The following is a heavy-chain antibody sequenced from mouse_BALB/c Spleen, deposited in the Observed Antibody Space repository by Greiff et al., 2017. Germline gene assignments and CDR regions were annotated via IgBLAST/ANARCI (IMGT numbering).Heavy chain of an antibody. CDR1: GFSLTSYG. V-gene: IGHV2-9*02. Sequence: AQLQQSGPGLVAPSQSLSITCTVSGFSLTSYGVHWVRQPPGKGLEWLGVIWAGGSTNYNSALMSRLSISKDNSKSQVFLKMNSLQNDDTAMYYCARDRNWDWSFDYWGQGTTLTVSS. CDR2: IWAGGST. J-gene: IGHJ2*01. CDR3: ARDRNWDWSFDY. D-gene: IGHD4-1*01.